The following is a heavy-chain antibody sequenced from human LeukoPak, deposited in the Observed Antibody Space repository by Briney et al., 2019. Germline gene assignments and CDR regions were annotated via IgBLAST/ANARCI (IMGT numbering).Heavy chain of an antibody. CDR3: ARDGLHYFYYMDV. V-gene: IGHV1-18*01. J-gene: IGHJ6*03. Sequence: ASVTVSCKSSGYTFTIYGISWVRQAPGQGLEWMGWISAYNGNTNYAQKLQGRVTMTTETSTSTAFLELRSLRSDDTAVYYCARDGLHYFYYMDVWGKGTTVTISS. CDR2: ISAYNGNT. CDR1: GYTFTIYG.